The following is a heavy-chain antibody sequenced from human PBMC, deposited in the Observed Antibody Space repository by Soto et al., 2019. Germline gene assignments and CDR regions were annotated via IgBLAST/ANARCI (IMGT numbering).Heavy chain of an antibody. CDR1: GGSISGYY. CDR2: IYSDGTT. V-gene: IGHV4-4*07. Sequence: SETLSLTCTVSGGSISGYYWSWVRQPAGKGLEWVGRIYSDGTTNYSPSLKSRVTMSLDTSKDQFSLHLNSVTAADTAVYYCSRVGCSNSKCYTRGMDVWGQGTAVTVSS. D-gene: IGHD2-2*01. J-gene: IGHJ6*02. CDR3: SRVGCSNSKCYTRGMDV.